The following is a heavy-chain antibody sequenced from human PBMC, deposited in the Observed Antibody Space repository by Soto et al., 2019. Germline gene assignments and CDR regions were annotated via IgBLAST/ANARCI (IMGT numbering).Heavy chain of an antibody. CDR1: GFTFSRYG. D-gene: IGHD3-10*02. J-gene: IGHJ4*02. V-gene: IGHV3-33*01. Sequence: GGSLRLSCAASGFTFSRYGMHWVRQAPGKGLEWVAVIWYDGSNKYYADSVKGRFTISRDNSKNTLYLQMNSLRAEDTAVYYWERKGSGNHVLHYWAQGTVVTVSS. CDR3: ERKGSGNHVLHY. CDR2: IWYDGSNK.